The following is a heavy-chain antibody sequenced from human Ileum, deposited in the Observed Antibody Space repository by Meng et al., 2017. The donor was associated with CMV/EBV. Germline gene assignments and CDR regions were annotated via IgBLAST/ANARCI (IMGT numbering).Heavy chain of an antibody. J-gene: IGHJ6*02. Sequence: ASVNVSCKASGYTFTSYDINWVRQATGQGLEWTGWINPNSGNTGNTQKFQGRVTMTRNTSISTTYMELSNLRSEDTAVYYCARTCSSTSCYYHYYYGMDVWGQGTTVTVSS. CDR2: INPNSGNT. V-gene: IGHV1-8*01. CDR1: GYTFTSYD. D-gene: IGHD2-2*01. CDR3: ARTCSSTSCYYHYYYGMDV.